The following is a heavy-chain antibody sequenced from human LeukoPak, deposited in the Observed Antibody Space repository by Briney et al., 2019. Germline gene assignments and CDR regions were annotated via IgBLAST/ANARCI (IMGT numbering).Heavy chain of an antibody. V-gene: IGHV3-74*01. CDR2: INSDGSTT. CDR3: VSSHFDY. D-gene: IGHD5/OR15-5a*01. Sequence: GGSLRLSCAASGFTVSSNYMSWVRQAPGKGLVWVSRINSDGSTTHYVDSVKGRFTISRDNAKNTLFLQMNSLRAEDTAVYCCVSSHFDYWGQGALVTVSS. J-gene: IGHJ4*02. CDR1: GFTVSSNY.